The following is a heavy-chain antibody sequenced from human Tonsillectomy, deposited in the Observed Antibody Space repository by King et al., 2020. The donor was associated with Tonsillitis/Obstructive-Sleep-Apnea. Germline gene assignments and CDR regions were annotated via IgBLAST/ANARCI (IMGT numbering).Heavy chain of an antibody. Sequence: QLVQSGAEVKKPGASVKVSCKASGYTFTSYGISWVRQAPGQGLEWMGWISAYNGNTNYAQKLQGRVTMTTDTSTSTAYMELRSLRSDDTAVYYCARDRGGPAWTYYYDSSGYYARFDPWGQGTLVTVSS. V-gene: IGHV1-18*01. D-gene: IGHD3-22*01. CDR3: ARDRGGPAWTYYYDSSGYYARFDP. CDR1: GYTFTSYG. CDR2: ISAYNGNT. J-gene: IGHJ5*02.